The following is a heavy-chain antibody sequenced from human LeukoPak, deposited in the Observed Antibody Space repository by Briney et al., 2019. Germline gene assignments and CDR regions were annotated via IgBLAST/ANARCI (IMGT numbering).Heavy chain of an antibody. J-gene: IGHJ4*02. CDR2: INAGNGNT. CDR1: GYTFTSYA. Sequence: VASVKVSCKASGYTFTSYAMHWVRQAPGQRLEWMGWINAGNGNTKYSQKFQGRVTITRDTSASTAYMELSSLRSEDTAVYYCASSSLSVAGTMAFDYWGQGTLVTVSS. D-gene: IGHD6-19*01. V-gene: IGHV1-3*01. CDR3: ASSSLSVAGTMAFDY.